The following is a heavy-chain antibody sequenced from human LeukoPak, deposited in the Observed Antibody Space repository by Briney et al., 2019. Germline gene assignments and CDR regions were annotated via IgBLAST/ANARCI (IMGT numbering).Heavy chain of an antibody. CDR1: GFTFSSFG. D-gene: IGHD6-19*01. V-gene: IGHV3-30*02. CDR2: IRYDGSNK. J-gene: IGHJ4*02. Sequence: GGSLRLSCAASGFTFSSFGMHWVRQAPGKGLEWVAFIRYDGSNKYYADSVKGRFTISRDNSKNTLYLQMNSLRAEDTAVYYCAKDSTAVAAPGGYWGQGTLVTVSS. CDR3: AKDSTAVAAPGGY.